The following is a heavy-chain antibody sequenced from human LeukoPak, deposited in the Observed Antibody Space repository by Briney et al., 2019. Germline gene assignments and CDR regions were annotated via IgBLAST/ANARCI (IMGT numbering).Heavy chain of an antibody. J-gene: IGHJ6*02. CDR1: GGTISSYD. CDR2: IYYSGST. V-gene: IGHV4-59*08. CDR3: ATHTSTSLPYCGSARCRGQYYYAMEV. Sequence: SETLTLTCTGSGGTISSYDWSWIRQAPGKGLEWLGYIYYSGSTNYNPSLKSRFTLSVDTSKTQFSLKLSSVTAPDTAVYYYATHTSTSLPYCGSARCRGQYYYAMEVWGQGTPATVSS. D-gene: IGHD2-2*01.